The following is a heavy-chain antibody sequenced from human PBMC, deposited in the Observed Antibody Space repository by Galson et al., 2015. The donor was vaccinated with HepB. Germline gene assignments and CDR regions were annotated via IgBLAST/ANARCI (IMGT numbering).Heavy chain of an antibody. V-gene: IGHV6-1*01. CDR1: GDSVSSNSAS. CDR2: TYYRSKWFN. D-gene: IGHD4-17*01. Sequence: CAISGDSVSSNSASWNRIRQSPSRGLEWLGRTYYRSKWFNEYAVSVKSRITIDPDTSKNQFSLHLNSVTPEDTAVYYCTRARPQRNGAYPDYWGQGTLVTVSS. J-gene: IGHJ4*02. CDR3: TRARPQRNGAYPDY.